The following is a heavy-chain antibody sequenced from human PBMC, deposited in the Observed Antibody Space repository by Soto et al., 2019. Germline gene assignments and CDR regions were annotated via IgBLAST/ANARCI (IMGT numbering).Heavy chain of an antibody. Sequence: ASVKVSCKASGYTFNSYDINWVRQATGQGLEWMGWMNPNSGNTGYAQKFQGRVTMTRNTSISTAYMELSSLRSEDTAVYYCARGNDFWSGYSYYGMDVWGQGTTVTVSS. CDR1: GYTFNSYD. D-gene: IGHD3-3*01. V-gene: IGHV1-8*01. CDR2: MNPNSGNT. CDR3: ARGNDFWSGYSYYGMDV. J-gene: IGHJ6*02.